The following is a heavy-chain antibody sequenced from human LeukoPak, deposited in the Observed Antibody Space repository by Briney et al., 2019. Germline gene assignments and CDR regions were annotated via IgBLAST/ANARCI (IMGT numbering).Heavy chain of an antibody. CDR2: ISYDGSNK. J-gene: IGHJ4*02. Sequence: GGSLRLSCAASGFTFSSYGMHWVRQAPGKGLEWVAVISYDGSNKYYADSVKGRFTISRDNSKNTLYLQMNSLRAEDTAAYYCARSSSGWSRGHYFDYWGQGTLVTVSS. CDR1: GFTFSSYG. CDR3: ARSSSGWSRGHYFDY. D-gene: IGHD6-19*01. V-gene: IGHV3-30*03.